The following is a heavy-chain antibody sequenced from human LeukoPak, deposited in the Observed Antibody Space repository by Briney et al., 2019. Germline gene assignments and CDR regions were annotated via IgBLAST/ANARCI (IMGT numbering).Heavy chain of an antibody. CDR2: INPNSGAT. Sequence: ASVKVSCKASGYTFTGYYIHWMRQAPGQGLDWMGWINPNSGATYYAQMFQGRVTMTRDTSISTAYMELSSLRSDDTAVYYCARDGARRTPAAAGNGEVNYWGQGTLVTVSS. J-gene: IGHJ4*02. V-gene: IGHV1-2*02. D-gene: IGHD6-13*01. CDR1: GYTFTGYY. CDR3: ARDGARRTPAAAGNGEVNY.